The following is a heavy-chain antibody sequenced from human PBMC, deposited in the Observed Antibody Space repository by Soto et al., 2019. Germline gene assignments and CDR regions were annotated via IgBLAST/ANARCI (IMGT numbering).Heavy chain of an antibody. CDR1: GYTFTGYY. J-gene: IGHJ5*02. CDR2: INPNSGGT. V-gene: IGHV1-2*04. Sequence: QVQLVQSGAEVKKPGDSVKVSCKASGYTFTGYYMHWVRQAPGQGLEWMGWINPNSGGTNYAQKFQGWVSMTRDTSISTVYMELSRLRSDDTAVYYCARGGDLYCSGGSCYSWFDPWGQGTLVTVSS. CDR3: ARGGDLYCSGGSCYSWFDP. D-gene: IGHD2-15*01.